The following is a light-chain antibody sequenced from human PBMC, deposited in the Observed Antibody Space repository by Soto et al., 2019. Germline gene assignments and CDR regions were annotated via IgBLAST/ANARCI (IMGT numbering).Light chain of an antibody. CDR1: NIGGKS. J-gene: IGLJ1*01. Sequence: SYELAQPPSVSVAPGQTARITCGGNNIGGKSVHWYQQKPGQAPVLVVYDDSDRPSGIPERFSGSNSVNTATLTISRVAAGDEDDYYCQVWESGRGVFGTGTKVTVL. CDR3: QVWESGRGV. CDR2: DDS. V-gene: IGLV3-21*02.